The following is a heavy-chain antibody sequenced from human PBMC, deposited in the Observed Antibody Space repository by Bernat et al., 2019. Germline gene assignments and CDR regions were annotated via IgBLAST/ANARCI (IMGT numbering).Heavy chain of an antibody. Sequence: EEQLVESGGDWVQPGGSLRLSCAASGFTFSNHSMNWVRQAPGRGLEWVAVTRNKANINTTEYAASVKGRFTISRDDSKNSLYLQINSLKTEDTAVYYCARGPTAMTSYVYPVDVWGQGTTVTVSS. V-gene: IGHV3-72*01. J-gene: IGHJ6*02. CDR3: ARGPTAMTSYVYPVDV. CDR2: TRNKANINTT. CDR1: GFTFSNHS. D-gene: IGHD2-21*02.